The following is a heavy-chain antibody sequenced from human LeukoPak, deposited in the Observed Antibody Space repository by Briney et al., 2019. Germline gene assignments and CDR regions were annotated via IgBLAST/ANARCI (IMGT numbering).Heavy chain of an antibody. V-gene: IGHV3-9*01. CDR1: GFTFSSYA. Sequence: SLRLSCAASGFTFSSYAMHWVRQAPGKGLEWVSGISSNSGSIDYADSVKGRFTISRDNAKNSLYLQMNSLRAEDTALYYCTKGAHYYDSSGYWSWGQGTLVTVSS. J-gene: IGHJ5*02. D-gene: IGHD3-22*01. CDR2: ISSNSGSI. CDR3: TKGAHYYDSSGYWS.